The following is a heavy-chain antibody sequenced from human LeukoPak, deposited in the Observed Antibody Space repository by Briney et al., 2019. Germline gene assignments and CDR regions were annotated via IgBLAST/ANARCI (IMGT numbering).Heavy chain of an antibody. D-gene: IGHD5-12*01. CDR1: GYTFTSYA. CDR2: FNAGNGNT. V-gene: IGHV1-3*01. Sequence: GASVKVSCKASGYTFTSYAMHWVRQAPGQRLEWMGWFNAGNGNTKYSQKFQGRVTITRDTSASTAYMELSSLRSEDTAVYYCARDHPYSGYVSDYWGQGTLVTVSS. CDR3: ARDHPYSGYVSDY. J-gene: IGHJ4*02.